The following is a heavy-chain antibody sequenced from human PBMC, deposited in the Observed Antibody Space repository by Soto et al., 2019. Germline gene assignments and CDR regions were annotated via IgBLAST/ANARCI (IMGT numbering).Heavy chain of an antibody. V-gene: IGHV3-30-3*01. CDR3: ARPKYYDILTGTHDY. CDR2: ISFDGSNT. D-gene: IGHD3-9*01. Sequence: PGGSLRLSCAASGFTFSSYPMHWVRQAPGKGLEWVAVISFDGSNTYYADSVKGRFTISRDSSKNTLFLQMNSLRAEDTAVYYCARPKYYDILTGTHDYWGQGTLVTVSS. CDR1: GFTFSSYP. J-gene: IGHJ4*02.